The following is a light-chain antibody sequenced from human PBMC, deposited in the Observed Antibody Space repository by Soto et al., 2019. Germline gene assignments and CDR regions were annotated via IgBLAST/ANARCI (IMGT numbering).Light chain of an antibody. CDR3: AAWDASLNGVI. CDR1: SSNIGSHT. CDR2: SNN. J-gene: IGLJ2*01. Sequence: QSVLTQPPSASGTPGQRITISCSGSSSNIGSHTVNWHQQVPGTAPKLLIYSNNELPSAVPDRFSGSKSGASASLAISGLQSGDEADYYWAAWDASLNGVIFGGGTQLTVL. V-gene: IGLV1-44*01.